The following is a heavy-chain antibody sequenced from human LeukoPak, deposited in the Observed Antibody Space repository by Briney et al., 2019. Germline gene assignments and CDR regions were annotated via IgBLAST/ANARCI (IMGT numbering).Heavy chain of an antibody. CDR2: ISGSGGST. D-gene: IGHD4-17*01. CDR3: ARTDYGDYYYYGMDV. V-gene: IGHV3-23*01. Sequence: GGSLRLSCAASGFTCSSYAMSWVRQAPGKGLEWVSAISGSGGSTYYADSVKGRFTISRDNSKNTLYLQMNSLRAEDTAVYYCARTDYGDYYYYGMDVWGQGTTVTVSS. J-gene: IGHJ6*02. CDR1: GFTCSSYA.